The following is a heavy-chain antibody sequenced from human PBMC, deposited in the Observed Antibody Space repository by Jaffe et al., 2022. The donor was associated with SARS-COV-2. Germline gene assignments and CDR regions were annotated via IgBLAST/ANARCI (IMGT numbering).Heavy chain of an antibody. V-gene: IGHV4-61*02. D-gene: IGHD3-9*01. Sequence: QVQLQESGPGLVKPSQTLSLTCTVSGGSISSGSYYWSWIRQPAGKGLEWIGRIYTSGSTNYNPSLKSRVTISVDTSKNQFSLKLSSVTAADTAVYYCARSKKILTGYTPGYYYYGMDVWGQGTTVTVSS. CDR3: ARSKKILTGYTPGYYYYGMDV. J-gene: IGHJ6*02. CDR2: IYTSGST. CDR1: GGSISSGSYY.